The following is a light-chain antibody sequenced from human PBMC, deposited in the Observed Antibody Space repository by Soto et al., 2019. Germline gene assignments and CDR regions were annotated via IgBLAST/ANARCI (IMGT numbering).Light chain of an antibody. CDR1: NIGRKS. J-gene: IGLJ1*01. V-gene: IGLV3-21*02. Sequence: SYELTQPPPVSVAPGQTARITCGGNNIGRKSVHWYQQKPGQAPVLVVYDDTDRPSGIPERFSGSNSGNTAALTISRVEAGDEADYYCPVWDSSSDHYVFGTGTKLTVL. CDR2: DDT. CDR3: PVWDSSSDHYV.